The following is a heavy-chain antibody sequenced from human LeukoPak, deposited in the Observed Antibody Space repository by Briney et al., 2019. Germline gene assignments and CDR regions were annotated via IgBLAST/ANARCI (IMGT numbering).Heavy chain of an antibody. V-gene: IGHV3-21*01. D-gene: IGHD3-22*01. CDR1: GFTFSSYS. CDR3: ATESHYYDSSGYDVGGYY. J-gene: IGHJ4*02. Sequence: GGSLRLSCAASGFTFSSYSMNWVRQAPGKGLEWVSSISSSSSYIYYADSVKGRFTISRDNAKNSLYLQMNSLRAGDTAVYYCATESHYYDSSGYDVGGYYWGQGTLVTVSS. CDR2: ISSSSSYI.